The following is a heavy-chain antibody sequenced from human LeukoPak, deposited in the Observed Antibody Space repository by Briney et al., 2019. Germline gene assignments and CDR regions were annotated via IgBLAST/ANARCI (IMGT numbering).Heavy chain of an antibody. J-gene: IGHJ3*02. D-gene: IGHD3-16*01. CDR3: AQTRGGLWTGAFDI. CDR1: GFTFSSYA. CDR2: ISGSGGST. Sequence: QTGGSLRLSCAASGFTFSSYAMSWVRQAPGKGLEWVSTISGSGGSTYYADSVKGRFTISRDNSKNTLYLQMNSLRAEDTAVYYCAQTRGGLWTGAFDIWGQGTMVTVSS. V-gene: IGHV3-23*01.